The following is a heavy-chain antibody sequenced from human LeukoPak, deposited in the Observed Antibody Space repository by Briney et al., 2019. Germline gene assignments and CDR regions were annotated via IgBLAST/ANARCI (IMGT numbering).Heavy chain of an antibody. Sequence: GGSLRLSCAASGFTFSSYSMSWVRQAPGKGLEWVSAISGSGGSTYYADSVKGRFTISRDNSKNTLYLQMNSLRAEDTAVYYCAKGHSSSGSYYYYYMDVWGKGTTVTVSS. V-gene: IGHV3-23*01. J-gene: IGHJ6*03. CDR2: ISGSGGST. CDR3: AKGHSSSGSYYYYYMDV. CDR1: GFTFSSYS. D-gene: IGHD6-6*01.